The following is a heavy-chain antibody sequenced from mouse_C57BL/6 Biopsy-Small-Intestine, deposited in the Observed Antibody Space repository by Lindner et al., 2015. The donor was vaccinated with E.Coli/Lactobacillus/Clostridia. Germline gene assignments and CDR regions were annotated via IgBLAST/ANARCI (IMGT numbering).Heavy chain of an antibody. CDR2: IYPRSGNT. CDR1: GYTFTSFG. CDR3: ARNYGSSPWFAY. D-gene: IGHD1-1*01. Sequence: VQLQESGAELARPGASVNLSCKASGYTFTSFGISWVKQRTGQGLEWIGEIYPRSGNTFYNEKFKGKATLTADKSSSTAYMELRSLTSEDSAVYLCARNYGSSPWFAYWGQGTLVTVSA. V-gene: IGHV1-81*01. J-gene: IGHJ3*01.